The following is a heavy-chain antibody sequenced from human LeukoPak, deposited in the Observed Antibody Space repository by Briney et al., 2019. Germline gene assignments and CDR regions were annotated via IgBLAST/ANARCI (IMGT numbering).Heavy chain of an antibody. D-gene: IGHD2-2*01. CDR1: GFTFSSYA. Sequence: GGSLRLSCAASGFTFSSYAMHWVRQAPGKGLEWAAVISYDGSNKYYADSVKGRFTISRDNSKNTLYLQMNSLRAEDTAMYYCARDECGSTSCYRTKGVDYWGQGTLVTVSS. V-gene: IGHV3-30-3*01. J-gene: IGHJ4*02. CDR2: ISYDGSNK. CDR3: ARDECGSTSCYRTKGVDY.